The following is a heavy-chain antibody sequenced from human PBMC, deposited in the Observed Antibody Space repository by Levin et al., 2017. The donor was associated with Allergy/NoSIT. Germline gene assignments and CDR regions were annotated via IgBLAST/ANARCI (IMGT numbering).Heavy chain of an antibody. CDR1: GFTFSSYS. Sequence: GGSLRLSCAASGFTFSSYSMNWVRQAPGKGLEWVSYISSSSSTIYYADSVKGRFTISRDNAKNSLYLQMNSLRDEDTAVYYCARDLPGPYYYDSSGYYPDYWGQGTLVTVSS. CDR2: ISSSSSTI. D-gene: IGHD3-22*01. CDR3: ARDLPGPYYYDSSGYYPDY. V-gene: IGHV3-48*02. J-gene: IGHJ4*02.